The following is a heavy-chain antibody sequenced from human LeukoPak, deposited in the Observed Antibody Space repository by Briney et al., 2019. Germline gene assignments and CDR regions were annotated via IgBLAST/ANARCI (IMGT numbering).Heavy chain of an antibody. CDR3: VRVGIAVAGTIVWFDP. Sequence: PSETLSLTCTVSGGSISSGDYYWSWIRQPPGKGLEWIGYIYYSGSTYYNPSLKSRVTISVDTSKNQFSLKLSSVTAADTAVYYCVRVGIAVAGTIVWFDPWGQGTLVTVSS. J-gene: IGHJ5*02. CDR2: IYYSGST. D-gene: IGHD6-19*01. CDR1: GGSISSGDYY. V-gene: IGHV4-30-4*01.